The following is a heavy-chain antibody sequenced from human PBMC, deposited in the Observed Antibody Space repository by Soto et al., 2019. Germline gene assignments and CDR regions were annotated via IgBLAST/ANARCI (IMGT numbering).Heavy chain of an antibody. J-gene: IGHJ5*02. V-gene: IGHV4-4*07. CDR3: ARSWEDIVVVPADSNWFDP. Sequence: SDTLSLTFTVSGGSISSDYWSLILHPAVNLLEWIGRIYTSGSTNYNPSLKSRVTMSVDTSKNQFSLKLSSVTAADTAVYYCARSWEDIVVVPADSNWFDPWGQGTLVTVSS. CDR1: GGSISSDY. CDR2: IYTSGST. D-gene: IGHD2-2*01.